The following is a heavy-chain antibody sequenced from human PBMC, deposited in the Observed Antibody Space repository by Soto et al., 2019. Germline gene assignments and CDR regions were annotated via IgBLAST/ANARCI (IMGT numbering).Heavy chain of an antibody. CDR3: GMEGYYDSSAL. CDR1: GATFSSYT. Sequence: KVSCKASGATFSSYTISWVRQAPGQGLEWMGRIIPILGIANYAQKFQGRVTITADKSTSTAYMELTSLRSEDTAVYYCGMEGYYDSSALWGQGTLVTVSS. J-gene: IGHJ4*02. CDR2: IIPILGIA. V-gene: IGHV1-69*02. D-gene: IGHD3-22*01.